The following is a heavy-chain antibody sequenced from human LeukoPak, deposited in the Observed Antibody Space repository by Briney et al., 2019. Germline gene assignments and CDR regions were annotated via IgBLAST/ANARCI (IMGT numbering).Heavy chain of an antibody. CDR2: IYYSGST. J-gene: IGHJ3*02. V-gene: IGHV4-59*01. CDR3: ARGLMTIMGIPDAFDI. D-gene: IGHD5-12*01. CDR1: GGSLSSYY. Sequence: PSETLSLTCTVSGGSLSSYYWSWLRQPPGKGLEGVGYIYYSGSTNYNPSLKSRVTISVHTSKNQFSLNLSSVTAADTAVYYCARGLMTIMGIPDAFDIWGQGTMVTVSS.